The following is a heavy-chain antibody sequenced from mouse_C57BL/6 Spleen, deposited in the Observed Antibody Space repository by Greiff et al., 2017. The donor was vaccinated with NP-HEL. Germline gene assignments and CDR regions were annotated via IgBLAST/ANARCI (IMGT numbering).Heavy chain of an antibody. V-gene: IGHV5-17*01. Sequence: EVQLVESGGGLVKPGGSLKLSCAASGFTFSDYGMHWVRQAPEKGLEWVAYISSGSSTIYYADTVQGRFPISRDNAKHTLFLQRTSRRSEDTAMYYCARLPDGYTWYFDVWGTGTTVTVSS. CDR1: GFTFSDYG. CDR3: ARLPDGYTWYFDV. CDR2: ISSGSSTI. J-gene: IGHJ1*03. D-gene: IGHD2-3*01.